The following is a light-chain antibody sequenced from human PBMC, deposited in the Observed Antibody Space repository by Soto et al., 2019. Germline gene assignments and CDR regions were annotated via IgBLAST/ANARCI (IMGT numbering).Light chain of an antibody. CDR1: SSDIGGYNY. V-gene: IGLV2-14*01. CDR2: GVS. Sequence: QSALTQPASVSGSPGQSITISCTGTSSDIGGYNYVSWYQQYPGKAPKLIIFGVSARPSGVSNRFSGSKSGTTASLTISGLQAEDEADYYCSSYKTSSTVVVFGGGTKLTVL. CDR3: SSYKTSSTVVV. J-gene: IGLJ2*01.